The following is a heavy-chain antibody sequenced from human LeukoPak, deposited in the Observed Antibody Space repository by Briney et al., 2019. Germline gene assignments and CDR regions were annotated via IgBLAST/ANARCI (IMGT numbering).Heavy chain of an antibody. CDR1: GYTFTVNY. D-gene: IGHD2-2*01. Sequence: ASEKVSCKPSGYTFTVNYLHWVRQAPGQGLEWVGWMNPNSGVTVYAQNFQGRVTMTRDTSISTAYMELSSLTSDDTAVYYCTRGAGTSWFDYWGQGSLVTVSS. CDR3: TRGAGTSWFDY. J-gene: IGHJ4*02. V-gene: IGHV1-2*02. CDR2: MNPNSGVT.